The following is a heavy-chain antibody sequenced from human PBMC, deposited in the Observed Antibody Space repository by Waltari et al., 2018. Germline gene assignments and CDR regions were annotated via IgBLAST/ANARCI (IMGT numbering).Heavy chain of an antibody. D-gene: IGHD6-13*01. CDR3: ARGVAAAGTLYNWFDP. CDR2: IIRSIGTA. V-gene: IGHV1-69*05. J-gene: IGHJ5*02. Sequence: QVQLVQSGAEVKKPGSSVKVSCKASGGTFSSYAISWVRQAPGQGLEWMGGIIRSIGTASSAQQFKGRVTSTTDESTSTAYMELSSLRSEDTAVYYFARGVAAAGTLYNWFDPWGQGTLVTVSS. CDR1: GGTFSSYA.